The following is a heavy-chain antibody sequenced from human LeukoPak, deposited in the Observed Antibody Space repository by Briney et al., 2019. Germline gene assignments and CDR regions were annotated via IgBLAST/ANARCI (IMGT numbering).Heavy chain of an antibody. J-gene: IGHJ3*02. V-gene: IGHV3-21*01. CDR1: GFNISRYS. D-gene: IGHD7-27*01. Sequence: PGGSLRLSCAASGFNISRYSASWVRQAPGKGLEWVSFIGSSESYISYADSVKGRFTISRDNAKNSLYLQMNSLRAEDTAVYYCARGPTYDSGEAFDIWGQGTMVTVSS. CDR2: IGSSESYI. CDR3: ARGPTYDSGEAFDI.